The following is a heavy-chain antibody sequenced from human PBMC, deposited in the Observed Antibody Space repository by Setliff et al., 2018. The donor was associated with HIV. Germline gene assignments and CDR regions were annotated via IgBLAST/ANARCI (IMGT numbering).Heavy chain of an antibody. Sequence: LRLSCATSGLTFSNCGMHWVRQAPGKGLEWVASIRSDGSNKYYADSVTGRFTISRDDSKNTLYLQMNSLRAEDTAVYHCAKDRNPWDSSYYMDVWGKGTTVTVSS. CDR2: IRSDGSNK. D-gene: IGHD1-26*01. V-gene: IGHV3-30*02. CDR3: AKDRNPWDSSYYMDV. J-gene: IGHJ6*03. CDR1: GLTFSNCG.